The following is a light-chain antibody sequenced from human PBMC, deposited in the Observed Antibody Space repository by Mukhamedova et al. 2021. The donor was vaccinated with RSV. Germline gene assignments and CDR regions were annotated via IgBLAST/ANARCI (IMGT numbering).Light chain of an antibody. CDR3: QQYNNYPLT. J-gene: IGKJ4*01. V-gene: IGKV1-5*03. CDR2: KAS. CDR1: ETVSDW. Sequence: TCRATETVSDWLAWYQRKPGTAPRLLIYKASTLETGVPSRFSGSGSGTDFTLTINNLQPEDSATYFCQQYNNYPLTFAGGTKVEI.